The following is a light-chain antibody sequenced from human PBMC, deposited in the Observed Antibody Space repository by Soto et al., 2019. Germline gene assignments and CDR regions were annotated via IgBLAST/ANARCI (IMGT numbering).Light chain of an antibody. Sequence: EIVLTQSPGTLSLSPGERATLSCRASQSVSSSYLAWYQQKPGQAPRLLIYGASSRATGIPDRFSGSGSGTDFTLTICRLEPEDFAVYYCQQYGSSPITFGGGTKV. CDR1: QSVSSSY. V-gene: IGKV3-20*01. CDR2: GAS. J-gene: IGKJ4*01. CDR3: QQYGSSPIT.